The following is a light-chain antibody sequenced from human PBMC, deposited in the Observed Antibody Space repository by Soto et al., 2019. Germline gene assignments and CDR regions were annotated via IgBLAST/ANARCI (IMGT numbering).Light chain of an antibody. J-gene: IGKJ1*01. Sequence: DIQMTQSPSTLSASVGDRVNITCRASQRIIVWLAWYQQKAGKAPKLLSYDASNLESGVPSRFSGSGSGTEFTLPISSLPPDDFATYYCQQYNSYPWTFGQGTKVEIK. CDR1: QRIIVW. V-gene: IGKV1-5*01. CDR2: DAS. CDR3: QQYNSYPWT.